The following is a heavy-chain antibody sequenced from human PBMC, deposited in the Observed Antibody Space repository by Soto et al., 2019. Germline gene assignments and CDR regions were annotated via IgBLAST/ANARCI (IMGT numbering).Heavy chain of an antibody. CDR1: GDSVSSNSAA. J-gene: IGHJ6*02. D-gene: IGHD1-1*01. Sequence: PSQSLSLTCAISGDSVSSNSAAWNWLRQSPSRGLEWVGRTYYRSKWYNDYAVSVKSRITINPDTSKNQFSLQLNSVTPEDTAVYYCARLGYGSNYYYYGMDVWGQGTTVTVS. CDR3: ARLGYGSNYYYYGMDV. V-gene: IGHV6-1*01. CDR2: TYYRSKWYN.